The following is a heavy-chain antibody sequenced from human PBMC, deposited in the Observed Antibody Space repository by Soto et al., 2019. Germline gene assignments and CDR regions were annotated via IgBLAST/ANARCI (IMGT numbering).Heavy chain of an antibody. CDR2: ISSSSSTI. Sequence: PGGSLRLSCAASGFTFSSYSMNGVRQAPGKGLEWVSYISSSSSTIYYADSVKGRFTISRDNAKNSLYLQMNSLRDEDTAVYYCARDGGAAAGPVYGMDVWGQGTTVTVSS. CDR3: ARDGGAAAGPVYGMDV. V-gene: IGHV3-48*02. CDR1: GFTFSSYS. J-gene: IGHJ6*02. D-gene: IGHD6-13*01.